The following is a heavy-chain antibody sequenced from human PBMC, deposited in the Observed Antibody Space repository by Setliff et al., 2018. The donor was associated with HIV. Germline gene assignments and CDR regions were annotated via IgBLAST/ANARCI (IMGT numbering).Heavy chain of an antibody. V-gene: IGHV4-59*01. D-gene: IGHD3-3*02. CDR1: GDSSSNDY. J-gene: IGHJ4*02. CDR2: IYIYNSGST. CDR3: ARGVVHFPAPFDY. Sequence: SETLSLTCIVSGDSSSNDYWTWIRQPPGKGLEWIGYIYIYNSGSTNYNPSLTSRVTISADTSRNQFSLKLSSVTAADTAVYYCARGVVHFPAPFDYWGQGTLVTVSS.